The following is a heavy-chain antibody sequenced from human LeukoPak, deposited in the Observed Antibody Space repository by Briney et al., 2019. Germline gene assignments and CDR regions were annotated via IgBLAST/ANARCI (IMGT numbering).Heavy chain of an antibody. CDR2: ISSSSSTI. V-gene: IGHV3-48*04. CDR1: GFTFSSYS. CDR3: ARDVGPSDY. D-gene: IGHD1-26*01. J-gene: IGHJ4*02. Sequence: GGSLRLSCAASGFTFSSYSMNWVRQAPGKGLEWVSYISSSSSTIYYADSVKGRFTISRDNAKNSLYLQMNSLRVEDTAVYYCARDVGPSDYWGQGTLVTVSS.